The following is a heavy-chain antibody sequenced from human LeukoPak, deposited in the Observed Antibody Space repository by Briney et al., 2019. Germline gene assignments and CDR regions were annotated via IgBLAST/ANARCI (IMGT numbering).Heavy chain of an antibody. V-gene: IGHV4-4*07. CDR2: IYTSEST. Sequence: SETLSLTCTVSGGSISSCYWSWIRQPAGKGLEWIGRIYTSESTNYNPSLKSRVTMSVDTSKKQFSLKLSSVTAADTAVYYCAGTPSLLRYFNYWGQGTLVTVSS. J-gene: IGHJ4*02. CDR1: GGSISSCY. D-gene: IGHD3-9*01. CDR3: AGTPSLLRYFNY.